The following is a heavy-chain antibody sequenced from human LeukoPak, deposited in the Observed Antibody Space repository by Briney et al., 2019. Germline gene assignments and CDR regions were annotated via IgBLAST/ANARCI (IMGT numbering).Heavy chain of an antibody. D-gene: IGHD3-22*01. Sequence: GGSLRPSCAASGFTFSSYGMHWVRQAPGKGLEWVAVIWYDGSNKYYADSVKGRFTISRDNSKNTLNLQMNSLRAEDTAVYHCARDALDSSGYWGAFDIWGQGTMVTVSS. CDR2: IWYDGSNK. J-gene: IGHJ3*02. V-gene: IGHV3-33*01. CDR1: GFTFSSYG. CDR3: ARDALDSSGYWGAFDI.